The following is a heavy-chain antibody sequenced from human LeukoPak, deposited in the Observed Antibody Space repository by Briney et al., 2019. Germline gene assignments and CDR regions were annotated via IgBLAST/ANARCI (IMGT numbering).Heavy chain of an antibody. V-gene: IGHV1-46*01. CDR1: GYTFTSYY. Sequence: ASVKVSCKASGYTFTSYYMHWVRQAPGQGLEWMGIISPSGGSTSYAQKFQGRVTMTRDTSTSTVYMELSSLRSEDTAVYYCARDRRYYYGSGSSGLFDPWGQGTLVTVSS. CDR2: ISPSGGST. CDR3: ARDRRYYYGSGSSGLFDP. D-gene: IGHD3-10*01. J-gene: IGHJ5*02.